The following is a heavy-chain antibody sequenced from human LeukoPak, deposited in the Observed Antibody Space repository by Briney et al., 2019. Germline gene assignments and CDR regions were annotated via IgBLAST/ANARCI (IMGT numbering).Heavy chain of an antibody. CDR3: TKARFGSGTYSAFDI. Sequence: GGFLRLSCAASGLAFTSNYAMSWVRQGPGKELEWVSTITGTGTDTYYAGSVKGRFTISRDISKNTLYLQMHSLRPEDTAVYYCTKARFGSGTYSAFDIWGQGTMVTVSS. D-gene: IGHD3-10*01. J-gene: IGHJ3*02. V-gene: IGHV3-23*01. CDR1: GLAFTSNYA. CDR2: ITGTGTDT.